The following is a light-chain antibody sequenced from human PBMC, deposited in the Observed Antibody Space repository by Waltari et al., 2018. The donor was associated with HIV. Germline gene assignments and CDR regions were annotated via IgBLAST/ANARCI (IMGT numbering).Light chain of an antibody. Sequence: TQPPSASGTPGQRATISCSGSSSNIGSNSVFWYQQFPGTAPKVLIYRNDQRPSGVPDRFSASRSGTSASLVISGLRSEDEADYYCAAYDDNLPGWMFGGGTKLTAL. CDR2: RND. CDR3: AAYDDNLPGWM. CDR1: SSNIGSNS. J-gene: IGLJ3*02. V-gene: IGLV1-47*01.